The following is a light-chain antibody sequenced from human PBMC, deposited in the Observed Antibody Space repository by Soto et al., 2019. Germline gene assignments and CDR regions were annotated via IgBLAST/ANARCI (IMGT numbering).Light chain of an antibody. CDR1: EGIGID. V-gene: IGKV1-6*01. Sequence: AIQMTQSPSSLSASVGDRVTITCRASEGIGIDLGWYQQKPGKAPKLLIYGASNLQSGVPSRFSGSGSGTEFTLTISSLQPEDFATYYCLQDRNYPRTFGQGTKVEIK. CDR2: GAS. CDR3: LQDRNYPRT. J-gene: IGKJ1*01.